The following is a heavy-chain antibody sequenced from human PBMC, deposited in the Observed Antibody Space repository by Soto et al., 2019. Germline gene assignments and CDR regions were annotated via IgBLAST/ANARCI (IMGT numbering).Heavy chain of an antibody. D-gene: IGHD2-8*02. V-gene: IGHV4-59*08. CDR3: ARHWTGLDY. CDR2: IHYSGST. Sequence: PSETLSLTCTVSGGSISSYYWSWIRQPPGKGLEYIGFIHYSGSTNYKPSLRSRVTLSVDTSKNQFSLKLSSVSAADTAVYYCARHWTGLDYWGQGTLVTVSS. J-gene: IGHJ4*02. CDR1: GGSISSYY.